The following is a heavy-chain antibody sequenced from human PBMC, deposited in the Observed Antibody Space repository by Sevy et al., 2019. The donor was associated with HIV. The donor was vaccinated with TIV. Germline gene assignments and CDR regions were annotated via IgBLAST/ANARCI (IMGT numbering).Heavy chain of an antibody. D-gene: IGHD3-9*01. V-gene: IGHV3-30*04. J-gene: IGHJ4*02. CDR1: GFTFSSYA. CDR3: ARQDGWGPGADILTGYPFDY. Sequence: GGSLRLSCAASGFTFSSYAMHWVRQAPGKGLEWVAVISYDGSNKYYADSVKGRFNISRDNSKNTLYLQMNSLRAEDTAVYYCARQDGWGPGADILTGYPFDYWGQGTLVTVSS. CDR2: ISYDGSNK.